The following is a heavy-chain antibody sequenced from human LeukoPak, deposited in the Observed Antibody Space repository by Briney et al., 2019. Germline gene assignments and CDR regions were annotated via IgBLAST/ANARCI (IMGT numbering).Heavy chain of an antibody. D-gene: IGHD3-10*01. J-gene: IGHJ6*03. CDR3: ARGSHYYGSEDYYYYYYMDV. CDR1: GFTFSSYS. CDR2: ISSSSSYI. V-gene: IGHV3-21*01. Sequence: GGSLRLSCAASGFTFSSYSMNWVRQAPGKGLEWVSSISSSSSYIYYADSVKGRFTISRDNAKNSLYLQMNSLRAEDTAVYYCARGSHYYGSEDYYYYYYMDVWGIGTTVTVSS.